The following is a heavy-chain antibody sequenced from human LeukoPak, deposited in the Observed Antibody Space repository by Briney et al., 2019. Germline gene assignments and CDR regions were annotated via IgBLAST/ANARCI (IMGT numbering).Heavy chain of an antibody. CDR3: AKDGQLGGSSWFTLYFDS. V-gene: IGHV3-30*18. CDR1: GFTFSSYG. CDR2: ISYDERNT. D-gene: IGHD6-13*01. J-gene: IGHJ4*02. Sequence: GGSLRLSCAASGFTFSSYGMHWVRQAPGKGLEWMAVISYDERNTYYTDSVKGRFTISRDNSKNTLYLQMNSLRPEDTAVYYCAKDGQLGGSSWFTLYFDSWGQGTLVTVSS.